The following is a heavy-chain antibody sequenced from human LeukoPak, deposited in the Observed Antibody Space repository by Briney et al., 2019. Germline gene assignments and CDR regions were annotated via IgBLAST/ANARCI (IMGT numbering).Heavy chain of an antibody. CDR2: ISSSSSYI. CDR1: GFTFSSYG. J-gene: IGHJ4*02. Sequence: PGGSLRLSCAASGFTFSSYGMHWVRQAPGKGLEWVSSISSSSSYIYYADSVKGRFTISRDNAKNSLYLQMNSLRAEDTAVYYCARHSSSSWYDEFDYWGQGTLVTVSS. CDR3: ARHSSSSWYDEFDY. D-gene: IGHD6-13*01. V-gene: IGHV3-21*01.